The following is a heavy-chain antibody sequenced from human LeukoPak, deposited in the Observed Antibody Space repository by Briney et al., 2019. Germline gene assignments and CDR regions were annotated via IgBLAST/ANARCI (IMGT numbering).Heavy chain of an antibody. D-gene: IGHD4-17*01. CDR3: ARGYGDYAY. CDR2: ISSSSSYI. J-gene: IGHJ4*02. Sequence: GGSLRLSCAASGFTFSSYTMNWVRQAPGKGLEWVSSISSSSSYIYYADSVKGRSTLSRDYAKNSLYLQMSSLRAEDTAVYYCARGYGDYAYWGQGTLVTVSS. V-gene: IGHV3-21*01. CDR1: GFTFSSYT.